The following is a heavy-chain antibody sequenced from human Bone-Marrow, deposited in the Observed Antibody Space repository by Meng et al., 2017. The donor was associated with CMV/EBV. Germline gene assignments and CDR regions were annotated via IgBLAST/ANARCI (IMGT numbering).Heavy chain of an antibody. Sequence: GESLKISCAASGFTFDDYGMSWVRQAPGKGLEWVSGINWNGGSTGYADSVKGRFTISRDNAKNSLYLQMNSLRAEDTALYYCAREHGGWNDAFDIWGQGTTVTVSS. D-gene: IGHD6-19*01. CDR1: GFTFDDYG. CDR2: INWNGGST. V-gene: IGHV3-20*04. CDR3: AREHGGWNDAFDI. J-gene: IGHJ3*02.